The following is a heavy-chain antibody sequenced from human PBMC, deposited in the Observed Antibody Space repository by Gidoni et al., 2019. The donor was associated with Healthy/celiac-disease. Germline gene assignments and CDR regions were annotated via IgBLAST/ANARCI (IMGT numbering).Heavy chain of an antibody. Sequence: VQLVQSGAVVTKTGASVKVSCKASGSTFNSYDINWVRQATGQGLEWMGWMNPNSSNTGYAQKVQGRVTITRNTTISTAYMELSSLRSENTAVYYCARGRSGYSYGDPYWYFDLWGRGTLVTVSS. CDR1: GSTFNSYD. CDR3: ARGRSGYSYGDPYWYFDL. CDR2: MNPNSSNT. V-gene: IGHV1-8*03. J-gene: IGHJ2*01. D-gene: IGHD5-18*01.